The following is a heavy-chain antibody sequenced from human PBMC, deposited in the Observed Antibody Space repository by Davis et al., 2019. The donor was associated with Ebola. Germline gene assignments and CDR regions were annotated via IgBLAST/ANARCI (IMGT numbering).Heavy chain of an antibody. J-gene: IGHJ3*02. CDR1: GFTFTHYT. Sequence: PGGSLRLSCAASGFTFTHYTITWVRQAPGKGLEWVSAISVSGCSTYYADSVTCRFTISRDNSKNTLYLQMKSLRAEDTAINYCAKDKNYDFWSGYPHDAIDIWGQGTMVTVSS. CDR2: ISVSGCST. CDR3: AKDKNYDFWSGYPHDAIDI. D-gene: IGHD3-3*01. V-gene: IGHV3-23*01.